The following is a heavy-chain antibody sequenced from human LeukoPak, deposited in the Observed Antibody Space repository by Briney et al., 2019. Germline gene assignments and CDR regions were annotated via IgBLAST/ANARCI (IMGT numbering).Heavy chain of an antibody. Sequence: GESLKISCKGSGYSFTSYWIGWVRQMPGKGLGGMGIIYPGDSDTRYSPSFQGQVTISADKSISTAYLQWSSLKASDTAMYYCARVSHSYSSGWYWSYWGQGTLVTVSS. D-gene: IGHD6-19*01. CDR2: IYPGDSDT. V-gene: IGHV5-51*01. CDR1: GYSFTSYW. J-gene: IGHJ4*02. CDR3: ARVSHSYSSGWYWSY.